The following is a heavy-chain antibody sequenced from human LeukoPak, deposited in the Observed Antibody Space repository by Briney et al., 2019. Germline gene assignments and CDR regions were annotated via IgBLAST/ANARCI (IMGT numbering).Heavy chain of an antibody. D-gene: IGHD5-18*01. CDR1: GFTLSSYE. V-gene: IGHV3-48*03. CDR3: ATFGSPYGYMDY. CDR2: ISSSGDTI. J-gene: IGHJ4*02. Sequence: GGSLRLSCTASGFTLSSYEMNWVRQAPGKGLEWVSYISSSGDTIYYADSVKGRFTISRDNAKNSLYLQMNGLRAEDTAVYYCATFGSPYGYMDYWGQGTLVTVSS.